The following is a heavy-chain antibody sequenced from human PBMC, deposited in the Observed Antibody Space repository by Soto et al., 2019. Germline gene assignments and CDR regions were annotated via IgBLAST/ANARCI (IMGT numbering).Heavy chain of an antibody. D-gene: IGHD3-10*01. CDR3: AKDWLAARGEPPTD. V-gene: IGHV3-23*01. Sequence: EVQLLESGGGLVQPGGSLRLSCAASGFTFSSYAMLWVRQAPGKGLEWVSAISGSGGSTYYADSVKGRFTISRDKSKNTLYLQMNSLRAEDTAVYYCAKDWLAARGEPPTDGGQGPRVTVSS. J-gene: IGHJ4*02. CDR2: ISGSGGST. CDR1: GFTFSSYA.